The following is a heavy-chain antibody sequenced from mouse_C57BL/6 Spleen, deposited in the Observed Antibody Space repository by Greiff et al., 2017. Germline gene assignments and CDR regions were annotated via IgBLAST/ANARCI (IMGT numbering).Heavy chain of an antibody. CDR1: GYAFSSYW. CDR2: IYPGDGDT. D-gene: IGHD1-1*01. Sequence: QVQLKQSGAELVKPGASVKISCKASGYAFSSYWMNWVKQRPGKGLEWIGQIYPGDGDTNYNGKFKGKATLTADKSSSTAYMQLSSLTSEDSAVYFCARNYGSSFPYWYFDVWGTGTTVTVSS. J-gene: IGHJ1*03. CDR3: ARNYGSSFPYWYFDV. V-gene: IGHV1-80*01.